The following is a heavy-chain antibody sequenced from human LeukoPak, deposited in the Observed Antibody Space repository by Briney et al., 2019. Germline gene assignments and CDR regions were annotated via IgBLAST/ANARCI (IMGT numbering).Heavy chain of an antibody. V-gene: IGHV1-69*08. CDR1: GGTFNAHI. CDR3: TRVTLRGSKYNWFDP. D-gene: IGHD1-26*01. Sequence: ASVKVSCTSSGGTFNAHIFNWVRQAPGQGLEWMGRITPIIGTTKYAQRFQGRVTITADASTSTAYLELRGLTYDDSAVYYCTRVTLRGSKYNWFDPWGQGTHVSVSS. J-gene: IGHJ5*02. CDR2: ITPIIGTT.